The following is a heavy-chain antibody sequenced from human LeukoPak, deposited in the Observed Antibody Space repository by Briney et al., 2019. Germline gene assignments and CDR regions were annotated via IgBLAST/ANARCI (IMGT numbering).Heavy chain of an antibody. J-gene: IGHJ4*02. CDR2: INSDGSST. Sequence: GGSLRLSCAASGFTFSSYWMHWVRQAPGKGLVWVSRINSDGSSTSYADSVKGRFTISRDNAKNTLYLRMNSLRAEDTAVYYCARGGYYYDSSGFFDYWGQGTLVTVSS. CDR1: GFTFSSYW. V-gene: IGHV3-74*01. CDR3: ARGGYYYDSSGFFDY. D-gene: IGHD3-22*01.